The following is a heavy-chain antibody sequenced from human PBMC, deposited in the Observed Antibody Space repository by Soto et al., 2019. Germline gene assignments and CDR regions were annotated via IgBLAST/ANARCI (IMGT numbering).Heavy chain of an antibody. Sequence: LRLSCAASGFTFSSYGMHWVRQAPGKGLEWVAVIWYDGSNKYYADSVKGRFTISRDNSKNTLYLQMNSLRAEDTAVYYCARDAGATKDYYYYYGMDVWGQGTTVTVSS. J-gene: IGHJ6*02. D-gene: IGHD1-26*01. CDR1: GFTFSSYG. CDR2: IWYDGSNK. V-gene: IGHV3-33*01. CDR3: ARDAGATKDYYYYYGMDV.